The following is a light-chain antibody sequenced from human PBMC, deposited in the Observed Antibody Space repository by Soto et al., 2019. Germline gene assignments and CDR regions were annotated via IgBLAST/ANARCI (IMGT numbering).Light chain of an antibody. J-gene: IGKJ5*01. CDR3: QQRYSPPPIT. V-gene: IGKV1-39*01. CDR2: AAS. CDR1: QSIGRF. Sequence: DIQMTHSPSSLSASVGDGVTSTCRASQSIGRFLSCYQQKPGKAPALLIYAASSLQSGVPSRFSGSGSGTDFTLTISSLQPEDFATYYCQQRYSPPPITFGRGTQLEIK.